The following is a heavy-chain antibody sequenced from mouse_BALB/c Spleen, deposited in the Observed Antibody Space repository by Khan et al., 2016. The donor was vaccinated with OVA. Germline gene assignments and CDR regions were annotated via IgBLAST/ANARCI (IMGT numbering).Heavy chain of an antibody. CDR1: GFTFSDYY. J-gene: IGHJ3*01. CDR3: AGGGYGAFGY. V-gene: IGHV5-4*02. D-gene: IGHD2-14*01. Sequence: EVELVESGGGLVKPGGSLKLSCAASGFTFSDYYMYWVRQTPEKRLEWVATISDGGSYTYFPDSVEGRFTISRDNAKNNLYLQLISLKSEDTAMYYCAGGGYGAFGYWGQGTLVTVSA. CDR2: ISDGGSYT.